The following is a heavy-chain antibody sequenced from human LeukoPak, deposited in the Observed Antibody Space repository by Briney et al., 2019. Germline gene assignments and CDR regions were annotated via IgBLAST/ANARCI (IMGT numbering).Heavy chain of an antibody. D-gene: IGHD6-13*01. J-gene: IGHJ4*02. Sequence: GGSLRLSCAASGFTFNIYSMNWVRQAPGKGLEWVSSISSSSTYIYYADSVKGRFTISRDDAKNSLYLQMNSLRAEDTAAYYCAREAIAAAAPYWGQGTLVTVSS. CDR3: AREAIAAAAPY. CDR1: GFTFNIYS. CDR2: ISSSSTYI. V-gene: IGHV3-21*01.